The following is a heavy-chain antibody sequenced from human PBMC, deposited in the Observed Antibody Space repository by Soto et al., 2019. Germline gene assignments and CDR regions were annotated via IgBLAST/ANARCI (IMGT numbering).Heavy chain of an antibody. D-gene: IGHD1-26*01. J-gene: IGHJ6*02. CDR1: GGTFSSYA. Sequence: SVKVSCKASGGTFSSYAISWVRQAPGQGLEWMGGIIPIFGTANYAQKFQGRVTITADESTSTAYMELSSLRSEDTAVYYCARGAPVGLFGYYGMDVWGQGTRVTLSS. V-gene: IGHV1-69*13. CDR3: ARGAPVGLFGYYGMDV. CDR2: IIPIFGTA.